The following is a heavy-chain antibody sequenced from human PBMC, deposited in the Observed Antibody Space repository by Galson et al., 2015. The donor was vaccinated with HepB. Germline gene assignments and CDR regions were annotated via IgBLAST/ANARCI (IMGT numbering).Heavy chain of an antibody. J-gene: IGHJ6*02. CDR3: ARDLRYCSGGNCYYYGMDV. V-gene: IGHV3-30-3*01. Sequence: SLRLSCAASGFTFSTYAMHWVRQAPGKGLEWVAVISYHGSNKYYADSVKGRFTISRDNSKNTLSLQMNSLRAEDTAVYYCARDLRYCSGGNCYYYGMDVWGQGTTVTVSS. CDR2: ISYHGSNK. CDR1: GFTFSTYA. D-gene: IGHD2-15*01.